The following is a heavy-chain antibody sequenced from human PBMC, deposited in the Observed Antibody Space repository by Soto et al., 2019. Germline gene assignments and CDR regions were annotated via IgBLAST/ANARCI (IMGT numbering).Heavy chain of an antibody. CDR3: ARDLRSYYDILTGYLAVGAFDI. V-gene: IGHV4-59*01. D-gene: IGHD3-9*01. CDR2: IYYSGST. J-gene: IGHJ3*02. CDR1: GGTISSYY. Sequence: SETLCLTCTVSGGTISSYYGRWIRQPPGKGLEWIGYIYYSGSTNYNPSLKSRVTISVDTSKNQFSLKLSSVTAADTAVYYCARDLRSYYDILTGYLAVGAFDIWGQGTMVTVSS.